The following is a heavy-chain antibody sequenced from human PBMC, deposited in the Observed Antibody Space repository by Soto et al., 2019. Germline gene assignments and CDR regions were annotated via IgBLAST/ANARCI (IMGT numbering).Heavy chain of an antibody. D-gene: IGHD6-6*01. CDR1: GGSISSGGYY. V-gene: IGHV4-31*01. CDR3: ARGSSIAVLYYAMDV. Sequence: QVQLQESGPGLVKPSQTLSLTCTVSGGSISSGGYYWTWIRQHPGKGLEWIGYNYYSGITYYNPSLKSPVTISLATSKNQFSLKLSSVTAADTAVYYCARGSSIAVLYYAMDVWGQGTTVTVSS. CDR2: NYYSGIT. J-gene: IGHJ6*02.